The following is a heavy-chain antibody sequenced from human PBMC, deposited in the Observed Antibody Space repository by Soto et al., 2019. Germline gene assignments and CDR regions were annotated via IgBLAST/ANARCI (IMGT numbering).Heavy chain of an antibody. Sequence: PGESLKISCKGFGYSFSTYWIGWVRQMPGKGLEWMGIIYPGDSDTRYSPSFQGQVSISADKSISTAYLHWSSLKASDTAMYYCARLTLSFLAPLRPWALCTLATVSS. D-gene: IGHD3-16*01. CDR3: ARLTLSFLAPLRP. J-gene: IGHJ1*01. CDR2: IYPGDSDT. V-gene: IGHV5-51*01. CDR1: GYSFSTYW.